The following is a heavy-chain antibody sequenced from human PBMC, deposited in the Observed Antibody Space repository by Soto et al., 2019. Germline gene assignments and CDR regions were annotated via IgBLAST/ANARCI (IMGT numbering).Heavy chain of an antibody. D-gene: IGHD3-3*01. Sequence: GASVKVSCKASGYTFTSYYMHWVRQAPGQGLEWMGIINPSGGSTSYAQKFQGRVTMTRDTSTSTVYMELSSLRSEDTAVYYCARGGTIFGVVIPFQHWGQGTLVTVSS. CDR2: INPSGGST. J-gene: IGHJ1*01. CDR3: ARGGTIFGVVIPFQH. CDR1: GYTFTSYY. V-gene: IGHV1-46*01.